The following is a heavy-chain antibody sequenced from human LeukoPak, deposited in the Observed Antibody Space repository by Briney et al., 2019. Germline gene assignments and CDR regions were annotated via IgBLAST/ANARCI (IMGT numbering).Heavy chain of an antibody. CDR1: GFTFSDYY. CDR2: ISSSSSYT. V-gene: IGHV3-11*06. D-gene: IGHD4-17*01. J-gene: IGHJ5*02. Sequence: GGSLRLSCAASGFTFSDYYMSWIRQAPEKGLEWVSYISSSSSYTNYADSVKGRFTISRDNAKNSLYLQMNSLRAEDTAVYYCARIIHDYGDYTSHWFDPWGQGTLVTVSS. CDR3: ARIIHDYGDYTSHWFDP.